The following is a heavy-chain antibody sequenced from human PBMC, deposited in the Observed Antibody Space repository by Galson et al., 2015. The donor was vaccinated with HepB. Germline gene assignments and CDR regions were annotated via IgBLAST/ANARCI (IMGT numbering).Heavy chain of an antibody. Sequence: SVKVSCKASGYTFTNYAMHWVRQAPGQRLEWMGWINAGNGNTKYSQNFQGRATVTRDTSASTVYMELRSLRSEDTAVYYCARDHYYGSGTYYNLGGGFYIWGQGTMVTVSS. CDR1: GYTFTNYA. V-gene: IGHV1-3*01. CDR3: ARDHYYGSGTYYNLGGGFYI. J-gene: IGHJ3*02. D-gene: IGHD3-10*01. CDR2: INAGNGNT.